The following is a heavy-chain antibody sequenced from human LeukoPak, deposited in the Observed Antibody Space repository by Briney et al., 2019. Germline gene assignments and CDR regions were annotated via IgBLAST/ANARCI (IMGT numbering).Heavy chain of an antibody. CDR1: GFTFSNYS. V-gene: IGHV3-48*02. CDR3: ARVIRRFGEFSSDY. CDR2: ISSRSSSI. D-gene: IGHD3-10*01. J-gene: IGHJ4*02. Sequence: GGSLRLSCVVSGFTFSNYSMNWVRQAPGKGLEWVSYISSRSSSIYYLDSVKGRFTISRDNAKDSLYLQMNSLRDEDTAVYYCARVIRRFGEFSSDYWGQGTLVTVSS.